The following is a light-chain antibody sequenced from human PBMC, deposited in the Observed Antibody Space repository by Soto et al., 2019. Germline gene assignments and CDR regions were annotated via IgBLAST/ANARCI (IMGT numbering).Light chain of an antibody. J-gene: IGKJ2*01. V-gene: IGKV3-20*01. CDR3: QQYGNPPPNA. CDR2: GAS. CDR1: QSVSSSY. Sequence: EIVLTQSPGTLSLSPGERATLSCRASQSVSSSYLAWYQQKPGQAPRVLIYGASSRATGIPDRSSGSGSGTDFTLTISRLEPEDFAVYFCQQYGNPPPNAFGQGTKVEIK.